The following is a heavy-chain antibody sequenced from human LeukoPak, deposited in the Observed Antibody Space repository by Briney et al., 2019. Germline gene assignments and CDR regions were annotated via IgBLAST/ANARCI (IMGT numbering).Heavy chain of an antibody. CDR2: ISSSGTNI. J-gene: IGHJ3*02. V-gene: IGHV3-48*04. D-gene: IGHD3-22*01. CDR3: ARSGTTYYYDSSTRI. Sequence: GGSLRLSCAASGFTFSTYSMTWVRQAPGKGLEWVSYISSSGTNIYYADSVKGRFTISRDNAKNSLYLQMNSLRAEDTAVYYRARSGTTYYYDSSTRIWGQGTMVTVSS. CDR1: GFTFSTYS.